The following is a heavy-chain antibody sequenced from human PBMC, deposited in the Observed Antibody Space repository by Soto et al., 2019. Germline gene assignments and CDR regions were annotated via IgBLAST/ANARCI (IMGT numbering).Heavy chain of an antibody. J-gene: IGHJ4*02. CDR1: GFTFSSYA. CDR2: ISYDGSNK. CDR3: ARDCSSTSCYPFDY. D-gene: IGHD2-2*01. V-gene: IGHV3-30-3*01. Sequence: HPGGSLRLSCAASGFTFSSYAMHWVRQAPGKGLEWVAVISYDGSNKYYADSVKGRFTISRDNSKNTLYLQMNSLRAEDTAVYYCARDCSSTSCYPFDYWGQGTLVTVSS.